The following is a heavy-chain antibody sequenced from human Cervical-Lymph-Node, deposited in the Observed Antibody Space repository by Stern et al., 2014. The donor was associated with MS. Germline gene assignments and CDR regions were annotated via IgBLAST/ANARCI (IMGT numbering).Heavy chain of an antibody. CDR2: IYRTGST. CDR3: ARSIYSSNWD. V-gene: IGHV4-4*02. CDR1: GGSVSSNNW. Sequence: QVQLQESGPRLVKPSETLSLTCGVSGGSVSSNNWWSWVRQPPGKGLEWIGEIYRTGSTNYNPSLKSRVTMSVDKSKNQLSLKVNSVTAADTAVYYCARSIYSSNWDWGQGILVTVSS. D-gene: IGHD6-13*01. J-gene: IGHJ4*02.